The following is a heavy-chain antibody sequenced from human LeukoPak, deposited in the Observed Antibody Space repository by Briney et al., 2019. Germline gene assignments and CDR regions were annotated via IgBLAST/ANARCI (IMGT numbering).Heavy chain of an antibody. CDR2: INHSEST. J-gene: IGHJ4*02. Sequence: TSETLSLTCAVYGGSFSGYYWSWIRQPPGKGLEWIGEINHSESTNYNPSLKSRVTISVDTSKNQFSLKLSSVTAADTAVYYCASYDFWSGLAYWGQGTLVTVSS. CDR3: ASYDFWSGLAY. V-gene: IGHV4-34*01. CDR1: GGSFSGYY. D-gene: IGHD3-3*01.